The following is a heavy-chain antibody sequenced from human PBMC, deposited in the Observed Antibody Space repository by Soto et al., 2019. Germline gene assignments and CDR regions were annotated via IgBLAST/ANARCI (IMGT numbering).Heavy chain of an antibody. V-gene: IGHV2-5*01. CDR1: GFSLSTSGVG. J-gene: IGHJ6*02. CDR2: IYWNDDK. CDR3: AHSLGMYNWNYGTLYYYYYGMDV. Sequence: SGPTLVNPTQTLTLTCTFSGFSLSTSGVGVGWIRQPPGKALEWLALIYWNDDKGYSPSLKSRPTITKDTSKNQVVLTMTNMDPVDTATYYCAHSLGMYNWNYGTLYYYYYGMDVWGQGTTVTVSS. D-gene: IGHD1-7*01.